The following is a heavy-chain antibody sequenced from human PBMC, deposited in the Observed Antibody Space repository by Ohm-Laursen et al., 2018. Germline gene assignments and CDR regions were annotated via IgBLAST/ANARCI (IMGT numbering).Heavy chain of an antibody. V-gene: IGHV4-31*03. CDR1: GGSISSGGYY. CDR3: ARGRTGSYSFYFDS. D-gene: IGHD1-26*01. Sequence: TLSLTCIVSGGSISSGGYYWSWIRQHPGKGLEWIGYIYYSGSTYYNPSLKSRVTISVDTSKNQFSLKLSSVTAADTAVYYCARGRTGSYSFYFDSWGQGTLVIVSS. J-gene: IGHJ4*02. CDR2: IYYSGST.